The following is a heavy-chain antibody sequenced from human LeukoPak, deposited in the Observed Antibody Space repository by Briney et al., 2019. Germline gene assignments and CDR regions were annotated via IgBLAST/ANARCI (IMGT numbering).Heavy chain of an antibody. CDR2: IYSGGHT. CDR3: ARAINAGDFDY. Sequence: GGSLRLSCVASGFTVSSNYMNWVRQAPGKGLEWVSVIYSGGHTYYADSVKGRFTISRDNSKNTLYLQMNSLRAEDTAVYYCARAINAGDFDYWGQGTLVTVSS. J-gene: IGHJ4*02. D-gene: IGHD2-8*02. V-gene: IGHV3-53*01. CDR1: GFTVSSNY.